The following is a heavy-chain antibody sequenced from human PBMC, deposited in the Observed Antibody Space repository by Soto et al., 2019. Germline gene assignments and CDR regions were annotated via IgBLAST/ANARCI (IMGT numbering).Heavy chain of an antibody. Sequence: QVQLQESGPGLVKPSETLSLMCTVSGGSISSYYWSWIRQPPGKGLEWIGYIYYSGSTHHNPSLKRLFTISVDTSKNQFSLKLSSVTAADSAVYYCARERRDGYKHYFDYWGQGTLVTVSS. CDR3: ARERRDGYKHYFDY. J-gene: IGHJ4*02. V-gene: IGHV4-59*01. D-gene: IGHD5-12*01. CDR2: IYYSGST. CDR1: GGSISSYY.